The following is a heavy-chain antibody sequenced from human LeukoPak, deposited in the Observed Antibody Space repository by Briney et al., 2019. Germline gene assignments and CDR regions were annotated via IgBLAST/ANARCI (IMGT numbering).Heavy chain of an antibody. V-gene: IGHV4-59*08. CDR2: IYYSGST. J-gene: IGHJ5*02. CDR1: GGSISSYY. D-gene: IGHD3-3*01. Sequence: SETLSLTCTVSGGSISSYYWSWIRQPPGKGLEWIGYIYYSGSTNYNPSLKSRVTISVDTSKNQFSLKLSSVTAADTAVYYCARREERITIFGVARDWFDPWGQGTLVTVSS. CDR3: ARREERITIFGVARDWFDP.